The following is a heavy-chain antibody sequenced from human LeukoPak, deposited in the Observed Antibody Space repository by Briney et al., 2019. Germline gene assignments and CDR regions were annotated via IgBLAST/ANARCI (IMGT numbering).Heavy chain of an antibody. CDR1: GYTFTTSG. V-gene: IGHV1-69*13. J-gene: IGHJ4*02. CDR2: IIPIFGTA. D-gene: IGHD2-21*02. CDR3: ARSPRPSRCGGDCYGD. Sequence: GASVKVSCQSSGYTFTTSGISWLRQAPGQGLEWMGGIIPIFGTANYAQKFQGRVTITADESTSTAYMELSSLRSEDTAVYYCARSPRPSRCGGDCYGDWGQGTLVTVSS.